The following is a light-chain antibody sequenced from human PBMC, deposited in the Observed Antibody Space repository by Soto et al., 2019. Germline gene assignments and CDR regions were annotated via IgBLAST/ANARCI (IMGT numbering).Light chain of an antibody. CDR2: QVS. Sequence: QSVLTQPPSVSWSPGQSVTISCTGTSIDVGNFDLVSWYQQPPGTAPKLLIYQVSNRPSGVPDRFSGSQSGNTASLTISGLQAEDEADYYCSLKTSSVTWVFGGGTKVTVL. CDR1: SIDVGNFDL. J-gene: IGLJ3*02. V-gene: IGLV2-18*01. CDR3: SLKTSSVTWV.